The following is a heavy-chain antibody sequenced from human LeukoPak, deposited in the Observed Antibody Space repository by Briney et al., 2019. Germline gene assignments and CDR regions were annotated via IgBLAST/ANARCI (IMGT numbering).Heavy chain of an antibody. CDR2: IWYDGSTK. CDR1: GFTFSSYG. D-gene: IGHD3-16*01. J-gene: IGHJ4*02. V-gene: IGHV3-33*01. CDR3: ARDLVDYYFDY. Sequence: GGSLRLSCAASGFTFSSYGMHWVRQAPGKGLEWVAVIWYDGSTKYYADSVKGRFTISRDNSKNTLYLQMNSLRAEDTAVYYCARDLVDYYFDYWGQGTLVTVSS.